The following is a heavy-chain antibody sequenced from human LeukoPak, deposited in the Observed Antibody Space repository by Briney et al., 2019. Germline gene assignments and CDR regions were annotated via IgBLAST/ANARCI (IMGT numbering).Heavy chain of an antibody. CDR2: INDDGSAT. CDR3: ARDDGNSP. D-gene: IGHD4-23*01. CDR1: GFTFSNYW. Sequence: GGSLRLSCAASGFTFSNYWMHWVRQVPGKGLVWVSRINDDGSATFYADSVKGRFTISRDNAKNTLFLQINSLRAEDTAVYYCARDDGNSPWGQGTLVTVSS. J-gene: IGHJ5*02. V-gene: IGHV3-74*01.